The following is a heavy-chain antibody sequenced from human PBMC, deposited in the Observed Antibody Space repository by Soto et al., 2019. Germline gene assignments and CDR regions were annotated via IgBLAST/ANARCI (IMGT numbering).Heavy chain of an antibody. CDR2: IDPSDSYT. J-gene: IGHJ4*02. CDR1: GYSFTSYW. D-gene: IGHD6-19*01. Sequence: GESLKISCKGSGYSFTSYWISWVRQMPGKGLEWMGRIDPSDSYTNYSPSFQGHVTISADKSISTAYLQWSSLKASDTAMYYCARVIAVAGTGFSSFDYWGQGTLVTVSS. V-gene: IGHV5-10-1*01. CDR3: ARVIAVAGTGFSSFDY.